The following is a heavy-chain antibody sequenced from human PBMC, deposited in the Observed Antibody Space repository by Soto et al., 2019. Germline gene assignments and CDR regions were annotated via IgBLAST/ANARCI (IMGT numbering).Heavy chain of an antibody. V-gene: IGHV3-23*01. J-gene: IGHJ3*02. CDR2: ISGSGGTT. Sequence: EVQLLESGGGLVQPGGSLRLSCAASGFTFSSYAMSWVRQAPGKGLEWVSAISGSGGTTYYADSVKGRFTFSRDNSKXXXXXXXXXXXXXXXXXXXXXXXXXXXFSAFDIWGQGTMVTVSS. CDR3: XXXXXXXFSAFDI. CDR1: GFTFSSYA.